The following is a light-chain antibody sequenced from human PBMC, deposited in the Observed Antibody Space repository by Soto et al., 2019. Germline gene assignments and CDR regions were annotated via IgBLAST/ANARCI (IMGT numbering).Light chain of an antibody. Sequence: QSALTQPASVSGSPGQSVTISCTGTSSDIGAFNYVSWYQHHPGKAPKLMIYGVANRPSGVSNRFSGSKSGNTASLTISGLQAEDEASYYCSSYTVATPLVVFGGGTKVTVL. CDR2: GVA. J-gene: IGLJ2*01. CDR3: SSYTVATPLVV. CDR1: SSDIGAFNY. V-gene: IGLV2-14*01.